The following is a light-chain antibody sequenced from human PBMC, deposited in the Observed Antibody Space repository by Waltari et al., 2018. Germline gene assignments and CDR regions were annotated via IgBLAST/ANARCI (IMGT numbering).Light chain of an antibody. CDR3: QQSYNTPLS. J-gene: IGKJ4*01. CDR2: TTS. CDR1: QIVSKY. Sequence: DIQMTQSPSSLSASVGDRLPIPCRASQIVSKYLNWYQKQPRKTPKLLIYTTSNLQSGVPSRCSGSGAGTDFTLTISSLQLEDLATYYCQQSYNTPLSFGGGTKVEIK. V-gene: IGKV1-39*01.